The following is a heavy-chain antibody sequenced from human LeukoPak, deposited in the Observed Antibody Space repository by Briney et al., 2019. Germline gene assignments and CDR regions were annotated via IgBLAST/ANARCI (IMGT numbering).Heavy chain of an antibody. V-gene: IGHV4-30-4*08. CDR1: GGSISSGDYY. D-gene: IGHD2-2*01. Sequence: SETLSLTCTVSGGSISSGDYYWHWVRQPPGRGLEWIGYIYYSGSTYYNPSLKSRVSISIDTSTNQFSLKLSSVTAADTAVYYCARGCCNSTSCYRGAFDIWGQGTVVTVSS. CDR3: ARGCCNSTSCYRGAFDI. CDR2: IYYSGST. J-gene: IGHJ3*02.